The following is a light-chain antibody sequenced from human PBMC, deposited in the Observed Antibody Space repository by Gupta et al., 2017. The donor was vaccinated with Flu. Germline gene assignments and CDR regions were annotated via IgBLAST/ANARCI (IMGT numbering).Light chain of an antibody. Sequence: QSVMTQPPSASGTPGQRVTISCSERSSNIESNYVYWYQHVPGTAPKLLIYRNDQRPSGVPGRFSASKSGTSASLAISGLRPEDEADYYCAAWDDRRSGPVFGGGTKLTIL. V-gene: IGLV1-47*01. CDR1: SSNIESNY. J-gene: IGLJ3*02. CDR2: RND. CDR3: AAWDDRRSGPV.